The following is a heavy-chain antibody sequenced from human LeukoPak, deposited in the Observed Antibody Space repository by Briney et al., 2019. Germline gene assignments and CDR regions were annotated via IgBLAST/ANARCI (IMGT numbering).Heavy chain of an antibody. CDR1: GFTFDDYA. CDR2: ISWNSGSI. V-gene: IGHV3-9*01. CDR3: AKIWARLRVGAFDY. D-gene: IGHD6-6*01. J-gene: IGHJ4*02. Sequence: GRSLRLSCAASGFTFDDYAMHWVRQAPGKGLEWVSGISWNSGSIGYADSVKGRFTISRDNAKNSLYLQMNSLRAEDTASYYCAKIWARLRVGAFDYWGQGTLVTVSS.